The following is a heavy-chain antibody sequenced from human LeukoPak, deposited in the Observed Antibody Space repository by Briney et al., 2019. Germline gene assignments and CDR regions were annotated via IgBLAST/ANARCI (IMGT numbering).Heavy chain of an antibody. D-gene: IGHD5-12*01. CDR2: IKQDGSDK. CDR3: ARGQWVAY. V-gene: IGHV3-7*01. Sequence: PGGSPRLSCAAAGFTFSNHWMSWVRQTPGKGLEWVANIKQDGSDKYYVDSVKGRFTISRDNAKNSLYLQMNNLRAEDTAVYYCARGQWVAYWGQGTLVTVSS. J-gene: IGHJ4*02. CDR1: GFTFSNHW.